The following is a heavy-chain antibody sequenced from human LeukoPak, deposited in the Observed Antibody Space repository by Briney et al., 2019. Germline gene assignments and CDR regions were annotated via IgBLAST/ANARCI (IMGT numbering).Heavy chain of an antibody. CDR1: GFTFSDYA. CDR2: ISGSGGST. J-gene: IGHJ4*02. CDR3: AKDLEWFGTYEFDY. D-gene: IGHD3-10*01. V-gene: IGHV3-23*01. Sequence: PGGSLRLSCTASGFTFSDYAMGWVRQAPGKGLEWVSAISGSGGSTYYADSVKGRFTISRDNSKNTLYLQMNSLRAEDTAVYYCAKDLEWFGTYEFDYWGQGTLVTVSS.